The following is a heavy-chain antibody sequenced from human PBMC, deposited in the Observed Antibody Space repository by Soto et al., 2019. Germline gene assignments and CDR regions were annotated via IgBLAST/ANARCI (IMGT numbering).Heavy chain of an antibody. J-gene: IGHJ3*02. CDR3: ARAGIAGTGGAFDI. CDR1: GFTFNTYA. D-gene: IGHD1-7*01. CDR2: ISSSSRYI. Sequence: GGSLRLSCAASGFTFNTYAMNWVRQAPGKGLEWVASISSSSRYISYADSVKGRFTISRDDAKSSLNLQMNSLRGEDTAVYYCARAGIAGTGGAFDIWGQGTVVTVSS. V-gene: IGHV3-21*01.